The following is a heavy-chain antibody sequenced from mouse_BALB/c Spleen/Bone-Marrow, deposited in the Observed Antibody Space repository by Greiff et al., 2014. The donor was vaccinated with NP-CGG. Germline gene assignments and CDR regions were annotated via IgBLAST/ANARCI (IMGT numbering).Heavy chain of an antibody. CDR3: TRGGYDYTWFAY. V-gene: IGHV1-63*02. D-gene: IGHD2-4*01. CDR2: IYPVDNYT. CDR1: GYTFTNYW. Sequence: LQESGAELVRPGTSVKMSCKAAGYTFTNYWIGWVKQRPGPGLEWIGDIYPVDNYTNYNEKFKGKATLTSDTSSSTAYMQRSSLTSDDSAIYYGTRGGYDYTWFAYWGQGTLVTGSA. J-gene: IGHJ3*01.